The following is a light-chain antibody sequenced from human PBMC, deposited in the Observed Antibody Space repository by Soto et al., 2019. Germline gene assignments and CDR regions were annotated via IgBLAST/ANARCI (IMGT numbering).Light chain of an antibody. Sequence: DIQMTQSPSTLSASVGDRVTITCRASQSINNWLAWYQQKPGKAPKLFIFKASTLEGGVPSRFSGSGSGTEFTLSISSLQPDDFATYFCQQYESFPRTFGQGTKVEIK. CDR3: QQYESFPRT. CDR2: KAS. V-gene: IGKV1-5*03. CDR1: QSINNW. J-gene: IGKJ1*01.